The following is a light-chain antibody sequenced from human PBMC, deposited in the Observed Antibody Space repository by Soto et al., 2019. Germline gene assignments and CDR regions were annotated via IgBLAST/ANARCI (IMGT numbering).Light chain of an antibody. Sequence: EIVMTQSPATLSVSPGERATLSCRASQSVSSNLAWYQQKPGQAPRLLIYGASTRATGIPARFSGSGSGTEFTLTISSLQSEDVAVYYCEQYNNWPQTFGHGTKVE. V-gene: IGKV3-15*01. CDR1: QSVSSN. CDR3: EQYNNWPQT. J-gene: IGKJ1*01. CDR2: GAS.